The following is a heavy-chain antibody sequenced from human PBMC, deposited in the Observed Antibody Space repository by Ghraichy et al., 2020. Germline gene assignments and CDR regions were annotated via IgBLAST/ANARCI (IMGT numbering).Heavy chain of an antibody. V-gene: IGHV1-69*04. CDR1: GGTFSSYA. CDR3: ARAAGVLPRSPFDY. D-gene: IGHD1-14*01. CDR2: IIPILGIA. J-gene: IGHJ4*02. Sequence: SVKVSCKASGGTFSSYAISWVRQAPGQGLEWMGRIIPILGIANYAQKFQGRVTITADKSTSTAYMELSSLRSEDTAVYYCARAAGVLPRSPFDYWGQGTLVTVSS.